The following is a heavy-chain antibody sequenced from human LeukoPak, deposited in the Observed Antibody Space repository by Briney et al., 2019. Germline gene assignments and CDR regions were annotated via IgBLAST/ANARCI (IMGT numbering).Heavy chain of an antibody. CDR3: ARDQEVRGVQEVYYYYYMDV. V-gene: IGHV3-23*01. CDR1: GFTFRRYG. Sequence: GGTLRLSCAASGFTFRRYGMTWFRQAPGKGLEWVSSISGSGGSTFYADSVKGRFTISRDNSKNTLYLQMNSLRAEDTAVYYCARDQEVRGVQEVYYYYYMDVWGKGTTVTVSS. J-gene: IGHJ6*03. CDR2: ISGSGGST. D-gene: IGHD3-10*01.